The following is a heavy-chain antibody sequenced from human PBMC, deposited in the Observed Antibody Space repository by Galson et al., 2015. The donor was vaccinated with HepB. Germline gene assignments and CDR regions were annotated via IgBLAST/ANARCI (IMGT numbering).Heavy chain of an antibody. CDR1: GFPSSSYW. CDR3: AKGGPGRITMMINRSLGFDP. J-gene: IGHJ5*02. V-gene: IGHV3-7*01. CDR2: INGDGSEK. Sequence: SLRLSCAASGFPSSSYWMNWVRQAPGKGLEWVANINGDGSEKYSAASLKGRFTISRDNDKNSLYLQMDSLRVDDTAVYYCAKGGPGRITMMINRSLGFDPWGQGTLVTVSS. D-gene: IGHD3-22*01.